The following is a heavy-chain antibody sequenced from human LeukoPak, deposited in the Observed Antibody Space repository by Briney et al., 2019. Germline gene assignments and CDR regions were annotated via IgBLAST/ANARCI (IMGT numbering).Heavy chain of an antibody. CDR1: GGSISTYY. V-gene: IGHV4-59*01. J-gene: IGHJ5*02. D-gene: IGHD3-22*01. CDR3: AGLGASGNGYLSWFDP. CDR2: IFYSVNA. Sequence: PSETLSLTCTVSGGSISTYYWSWIRQPPGKGLEWIGYIFYSVNANYNPSLKSRVTISVDTSKNRFSLKLSSVTAADTAVYYCAGLGASGNGYLSWFDPWGQGTLVTVSS.